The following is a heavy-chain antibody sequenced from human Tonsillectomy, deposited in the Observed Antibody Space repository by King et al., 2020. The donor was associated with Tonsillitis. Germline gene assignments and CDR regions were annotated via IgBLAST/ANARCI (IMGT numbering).Heavy chain of an antibody. D-gene: IGHD3-16*01. Sequence: VQLVESGAEVKKPGESLRISCTGSGYSFTNFWISWVRQMPGKGLEWMGEIDPSDSSTNYNPAFQGHVTISADKSTSTAYLQWSSLKASDTAMYYCARRGGNYWGQGTLVTVSS. J-gene: IGHJ4*02. CDR2: IDPSDSST. CDR3: ARRGGNY. V-gene: IGHV5-10-1*03. CDR1: GYSFTNFW.